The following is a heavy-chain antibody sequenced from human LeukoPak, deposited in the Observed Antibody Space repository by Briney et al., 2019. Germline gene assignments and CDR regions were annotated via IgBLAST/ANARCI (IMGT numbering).Heavy chain of an antibody. CDR3: ARHTRLGGFYFDY. CDR2: ISSSSTYI. J-gene: IGHJ4*02. V-gene: IGHV3-21*01. CDR1: GFTFSDYS. Sequence: GGSLRLSCAASGFTFSDYSMNWVRQAPGKGLEWVSSISSSSTYIYYADSVRGRFTISRDNAKNSLYLQMNSLRAEDTAVYYCARHTRLGGFYFDYWGQGTLVTVSS. D-gene: IGHD2-2*01.